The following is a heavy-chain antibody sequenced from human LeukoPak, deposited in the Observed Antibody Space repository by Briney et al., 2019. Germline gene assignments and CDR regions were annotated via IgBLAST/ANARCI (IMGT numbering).Heavy chain of an antibody. J-gene: IGHJ5*02. CDR1: GGSFSGYY. D-gene: IGHD6-13*01. CDR3: ARGRRYSSNGRGFDP. Sequence: SETLSLTCAVYGGSFSGYYWSWIRQPPGKGLEWTGEINHSGSTNYNPSLKSRVTISVDTSKNQFSLKLSSVTAADTAVYYCARGRRYSSNGRGFDPWGQGTLVTVSS. CDR2: INHSGST. V-gene: IGHV4-34*01.